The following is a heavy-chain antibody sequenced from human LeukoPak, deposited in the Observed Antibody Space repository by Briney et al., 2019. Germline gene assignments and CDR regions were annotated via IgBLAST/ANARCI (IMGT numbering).Heavy chain of an antibody. CDR1: GFTFSNYA. V-gene: IGHV3-64*01. J-gene: IGHJ5*02. Sequence: TGGSLRLSCAASGFTFSNYAIYWVRQAPGKGLEYVSAISSNGGSTYYANSVKDRFTISRDNSKNTVSLQMGSLRAEDMAVYYCATYNWNYGMWFDPWGQGALVTVSS. CDR2: ISSNGGST. D-gene: IGHD1-7*01. CDR3: ATYNWNYGMWFDP.